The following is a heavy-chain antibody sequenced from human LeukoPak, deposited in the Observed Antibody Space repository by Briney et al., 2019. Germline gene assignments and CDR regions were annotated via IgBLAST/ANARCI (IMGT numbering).Heavy chain of an antibody. D-gene: IGHD3-16*02. V-gene: IGHV5-51*01. Sequence: GECLKISCKGSAYSFTSYWIGWVRQMPGKGLEWMGIIYPGDSDTRYSPSFQGQVTISADKSISTAYLQWSSLKASDTAMYYCARSLGLRLGELSPPYYFDYWGQGTLVTVSS. J-gene: IGHJ4*02. CDR3: ARSLGLRLGELSPPYYFDY. CDR2: IYPGDSDT. CDR1: AYSFTSYW.